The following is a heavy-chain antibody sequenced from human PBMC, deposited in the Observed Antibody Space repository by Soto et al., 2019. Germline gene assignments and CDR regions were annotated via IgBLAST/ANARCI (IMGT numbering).Heavy chain of an antibody. J-gene: IGHJ5*01. D-gene: IGHD1-1*01. CDR1: GYSFYNSG. V-gene: IGHV1-18*01. CDR3: SKNGTSWFAS. CDR2: ISVFNGYA. Sequence: QVQLVQSGPELKKPGASVKVSCKTSGYSFYNSGISWVRQAPGQGLEWMGWISVFNGYAHYAQKFQGRVSMTADTLTSPAYMELRGLSSDDTAMYYCSKNGTSWFASWGQGTPVTVSS.